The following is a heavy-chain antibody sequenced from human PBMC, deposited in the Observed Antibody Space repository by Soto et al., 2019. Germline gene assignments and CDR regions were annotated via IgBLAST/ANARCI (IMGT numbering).Heavy chain of an antibody. Sequence: GGSLRLSCAASGFTVSSNYMSWVRQAPGKGLEWVSVIYSGGSTYYADSVKGRFTISRDNSKNTLYLQMNSLRAEDTAVYYCARGSPVAAAVGSNLFDPWGQGTLVTVSS. J-gene: IGHJ5*02. CDR3: ARGSPVAAAVGSNLFDP. V-gene: IGHV3-66*01. CDR2: IYSGGST. CDR1: GFTVSSNY. D-gene: IGHD6-13*01.